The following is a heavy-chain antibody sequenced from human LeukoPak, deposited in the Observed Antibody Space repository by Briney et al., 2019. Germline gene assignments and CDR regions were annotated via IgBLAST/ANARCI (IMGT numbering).Heavy chain of an antibody. V-gene: IGHV4-39*01. Sequence: SETLSLTCTVSGGSISSSSYYWGWIRQPPGKGLEWIGSIYYTGSTSYNPSLESRVTISVARSKNQLSLKLTSVTVADTAVYYCARPQSTNYYALDVWGQGTTVTVYS. J-gene: IGHJ6*02. CDR1: GGSISSSSYY. CDR2: IYYTGST. CDR3: ARPQSTNYYALDV. D-gene: IGHD4-11*01.